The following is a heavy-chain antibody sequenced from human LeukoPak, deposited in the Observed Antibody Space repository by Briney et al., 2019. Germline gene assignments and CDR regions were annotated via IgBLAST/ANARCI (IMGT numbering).Heavy chain of an antibody. CDR3: ARLGSSYRLIDY. D-gene: IGHD6-13*01. Sequence: SETLSLTCAVSGDSISSGYYWGWIRQPPGKGLEWIGSIYHSGSTYYNPSLKSRVTISVDTSKNQFSLKLSSVTAADTAVYYCARLGSSYRLIDYWGQGTLVTVSS. CDR1: GDSISSGYY. V-gene: IGHV4-38-2*01. J-gene: IGHJ4*02. CDR2: IYHSGST.